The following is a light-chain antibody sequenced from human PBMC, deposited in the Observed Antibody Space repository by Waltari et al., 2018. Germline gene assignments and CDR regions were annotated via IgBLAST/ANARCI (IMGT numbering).Light chain of an antibody. V-gene: IGLV4-69*01. CDR2: VNSDGSH. CDR1: SGHSSNI. Sequence: QLVVTQSPSASASLGASVKLTCTLSSGHSSNIIAWHQQQPEKGPRYLMKVNSDGSHSKGNEIPDRFSGPSSGADRSPPISSLRSEEGATYYCQTGGHGTWVFAEGTKLPVL. J-gene: IGLJ3*02. CDR3: QTGGHGTWV.